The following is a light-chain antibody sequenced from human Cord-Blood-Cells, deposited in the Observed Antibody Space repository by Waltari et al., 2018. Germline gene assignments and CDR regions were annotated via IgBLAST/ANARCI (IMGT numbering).Light chain of an antibody. CDR3: SSYTSSSTWV. CDR1: SSDVGGYNY. CDR2: EVS. V-gene: IGLV2-14*01. J-gene: IGLJ3*02. Sequence: QSALTQPASVSGSPGQSIPISCTGTSSDVGGYNYVPWYQQHPGNAPKLMIYEVSNRPSGVSNRFSGSKSGNTASLTISGLQAEDEADYYCSSYTSSSTWVFGGGTKLTVL.